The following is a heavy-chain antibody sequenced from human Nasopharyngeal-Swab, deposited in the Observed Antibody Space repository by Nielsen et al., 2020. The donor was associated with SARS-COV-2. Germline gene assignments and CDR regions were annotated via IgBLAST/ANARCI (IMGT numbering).Heavy chain of an antibody. CDR3: ARGGGVVVPAAIRRTFDI. V-gene: IGHV4-39*07. CDR2: INHSGST. Sequence: SETLSLTCTVSGGSISSSSYYWGWIRQPPGKGLEWIGEINHSGSTNYNPSLKSRVTISVDTSKNQFSLKLSSVTAADTAVYYCARGGGVVVPAAIRRTFDIWGQGTMVTVSS. J-gene: IGHJ3*02. D-gene: IGHD2-2*01. CDR1: GGSISSSSYY.